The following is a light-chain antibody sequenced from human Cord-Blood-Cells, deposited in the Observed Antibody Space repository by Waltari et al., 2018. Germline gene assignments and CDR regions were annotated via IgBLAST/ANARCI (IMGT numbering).Light chain of an antibody. CDR2: AAS. CDR1: QGISSW. J-gene: IGKJ4*01. Sequence: DIQMTQSPSSVSASVGDRVTITCRANQGISSWLAWYPQKPEKAPKLLIYAASSLQSGVPSRFSCSGSVSDFTLTISSLQPEDFSTYYYQQANSFPLTFGGGTKMKIK. V-gene: IGKV1D-12*01. CDR3: QQANSFPLT.